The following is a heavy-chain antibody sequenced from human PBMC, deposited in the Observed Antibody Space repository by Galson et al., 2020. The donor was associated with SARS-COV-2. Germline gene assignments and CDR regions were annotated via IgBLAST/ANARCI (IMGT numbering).Heavy chain of an antibody. CDR2: MNPDSGNT. Sequence: ASVKVSCKASGYTFTSYDINWVRQATGQGLEWMGWMNPDSGNTGYAQKFQGRVTMTRNTSISTAYMELSSLRSEDTAVYYCARGSSYYYDSSGYYSGDYYYGMDVWCQGTTVTVSS. CDR3: ARGSSYYYDSSGYYSGDYYYGMDV. J-gene: IGHJ6*02. D-gene: IGHD3-22*01. V-gene: IGHV1-8*01. CDR1: GYTFTSYD.